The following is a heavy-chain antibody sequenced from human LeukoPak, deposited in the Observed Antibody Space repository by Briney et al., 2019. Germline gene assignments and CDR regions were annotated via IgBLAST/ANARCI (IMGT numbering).Heavy chain of an antibody. Sequence: GGSLRLSCAASGFTFSSYSMNWVRQAPGKGLEWVSYIRSSSSTIYYADSVKGRFTISRDNAKNSLYLQMNSLRAEDTAVYYCARDAVYCGGDCYGNHAFDIWGQGTMVTVSS. V-gene: IGHV3-48*01. CDR3: ARDAVYCGGDCYGNHAFDI. CDR2: IRSSSSTI. D-gene: IGHD2-21*01. J-gene: IGHJ3*02. CDR1: GFTFSSYS.